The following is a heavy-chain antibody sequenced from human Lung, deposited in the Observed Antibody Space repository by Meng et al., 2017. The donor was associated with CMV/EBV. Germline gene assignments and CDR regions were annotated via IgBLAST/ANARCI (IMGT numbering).Heavy chain of an antibody. CDR2: IPHRGSS. CDR1: GDSITNHNW. J-gene: IGHJ1*01. V-gene: IGHV4-4*02. CDR3: LRRSGGSV. D-gene: IGHD3-10*01. Sequence: QVHCRESGPALVKPSETLSLTCAVSGDSITNHNWWAWVRQPPGKGLEWIGEIPHRGSSAYNPSLKSRVSMSIDKSKNQFSLKLTSVTAADTAVYHCLRRSGGSVWGQGTLVTVSS.